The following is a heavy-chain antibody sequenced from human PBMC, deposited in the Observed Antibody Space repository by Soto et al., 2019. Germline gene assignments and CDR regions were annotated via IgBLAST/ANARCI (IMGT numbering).Heavy chain of an antibody. CDR1: GFSLSTSGVG. CDR3: AHRRGDYNNDGGWYFDY. J-gene: IGHJ4*02. D-gene: IGHD4-4*01. Sequence: QITLKESGPTLVKPTQTLTLTCTFSGFSLSTSGVGVDWIRQPPGKALEWLALIYWDDDKRYNPSLKNRLSISKDTSKNQVVLTMTNMDPVDTATYYCAHRRGDYNNDGGWYFDYWGQGTLVTVSS. V-gene: IGHV2-5*02. CDR2: IYWDDDK.